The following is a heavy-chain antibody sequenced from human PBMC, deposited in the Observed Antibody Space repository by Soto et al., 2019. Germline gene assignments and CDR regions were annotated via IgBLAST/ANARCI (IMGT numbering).Heavy chain of an antibody. CDR1: GYSFTTYW. V-gene: IGHV5-51*01. CDR2: IYPGDSDT. D-gene: IGHD3-10*01. J-gene: IGHJ6*02. CDR3: AGGGVRGVVTRTRDYYGMDV. Sequence: GESLKISCKGSGYSFTTYWIGWVRQMPGKGLEWMGIIYPGDSDTRYSPSFQGQVTISADKSIGTAYLQWSSLKASDTAMYYCAGGGVRGVVTRTRDYYGMDVWGQGTTVTVSS.